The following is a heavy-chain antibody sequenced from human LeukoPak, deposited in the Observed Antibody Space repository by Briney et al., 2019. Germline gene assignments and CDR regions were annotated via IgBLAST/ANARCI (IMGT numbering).Heavy chain of an antibody. CDR2: INHSGST. CDR1: GGSFSGYY. V-gene: IGHV4-34*01. D-gene: IGHD3-10*01. J-gene: IGHJ4*02. CDR3: ARGRLWFPIDY. Sequence: SETLSLTCAAYGGSFSGYYWSWIRQPPGKGLEWIGEINHSGSTNYNPSLKSRVIISVDTSKNQFSLKLSSVTAADTAVYYCARGRLWFPIDYWGQGTLVTVSS.